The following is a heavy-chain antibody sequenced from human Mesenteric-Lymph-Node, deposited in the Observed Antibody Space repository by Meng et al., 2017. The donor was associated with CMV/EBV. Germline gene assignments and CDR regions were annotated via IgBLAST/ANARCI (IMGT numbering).Heavy chain of an antibody. V-gene: IGHV3-30*04. CDR1: GFTFSSYA. Sequence: GEFLKISCAASGFTFSSYAMHWVRQAPGKGLEWVAVISYDGSNKYYADSVKGRFTISRDNSKNTLYLQMNSLRAEDTAVYYCARGPRGGDFWSGSYYYYYGMDVWGQGTTVTVSS. J-gene: IGHJ6*02. CDR3: ARGPRGGDFWSGSYYYYYGMDV. CDR2: ISYDGSNK. D-gene: IGHD3-3*01.